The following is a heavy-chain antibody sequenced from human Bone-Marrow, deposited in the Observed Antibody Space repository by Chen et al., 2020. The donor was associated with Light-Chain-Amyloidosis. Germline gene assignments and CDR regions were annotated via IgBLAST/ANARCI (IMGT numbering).Heavy chain of an antibody. CDR3: AIAWGSSSGSLEY. CDR2: IYHSGST. CDR1: GDSLSSSHW. Sequence: GPGLVKPSGTLSLTCAVSGDSLSSSHWWSWVRQPPGKGLEWIGEIYHSGSTNYNPSLKSRVTISVDKSKNQFSLNLSSVTAADTAVYYCAIAWGSSSGSLEYWGQGTLVTVSS. J-gene: IGHJ4*02. D-gene: IGHD6-19*01. V-gene: IGHV4-4*02.